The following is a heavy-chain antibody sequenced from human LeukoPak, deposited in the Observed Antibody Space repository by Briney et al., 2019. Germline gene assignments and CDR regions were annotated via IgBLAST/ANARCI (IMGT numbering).Heavy chain of an antibody. CDR3: ARVSTQRGDVDFWSGYYQYYYMDV. Sequence: ASVKVSCKASGYTFTSYGFTWVRQAPGQALECMGWISAYNGNTNYAQKLQGRVSMTTDTSTSTAYMELRSLRSDDTAVYYCARVSTQRGDVDFWSGYYQYYYMDVWGKGTTVTVSS. CDR2: ISAYNGNT. V-gene: IGHV1-18*01. CDR1: GYTFTSYG. D-gene: IGHD3-3*01. J-gene: IGHJ6*03.